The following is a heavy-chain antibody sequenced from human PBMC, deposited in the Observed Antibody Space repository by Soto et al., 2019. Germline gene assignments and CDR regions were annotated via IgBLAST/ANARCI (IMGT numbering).Heavy chain of an antibody. CDR2: IRTKTNNYAT. CDR1: GFIFSDSA. D-gene: IGHD3-3*02. V-gene: IGHV3-73*01. CDR3: SSSIFGVIVTRNY. Sequence: GGSLRLSCAASGFIFSDSAIHWVRQASGKGLEWIGRIRTKTNNYATTYPASVEGRFTISRDDSKNTAYLQMNSLKTEDTAVYYCSSSIFGVIVTRNYWGPGTLVTVSS. J-gene: IGHJ4*02.